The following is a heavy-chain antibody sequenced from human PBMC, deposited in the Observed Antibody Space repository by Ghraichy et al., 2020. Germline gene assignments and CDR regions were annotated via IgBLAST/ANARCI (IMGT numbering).Heavy chain of an antibody. J-gene: IGHJ3*02. D-gene: IGHD7-27*01. CDR3: ARGDWGSGDAFDI. CDR1: GYIFSSYD. V-gene: IGHV1-8*01. Sequence: ASVKVSCKASGYIFSSYDMNWVRQATGQGLEWMGWMNPNSGNRGYAQKFQGRVTMSRNTSISTAYMELRSLRSEDTAVYYCARGDWGSGDAFDIWGQGTMVTVSS. CDR2: MNPNSGNR.